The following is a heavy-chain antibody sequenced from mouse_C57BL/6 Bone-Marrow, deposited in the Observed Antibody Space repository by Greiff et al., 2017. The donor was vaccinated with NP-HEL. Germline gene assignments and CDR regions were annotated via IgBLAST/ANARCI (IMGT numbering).Heavy chain of an antibody. CDR2: IDPSDSYT. Sequence: QVQLQQPGAELVKPGASVKLSCKASGYTFTSYWMQWVKQRPGQGLEWIGEIDPSDSYTNYNQKFKGKATLTVDTSSSTAYMQLSSLTSEDSAVYDCARPGYFDVWGTGTTVTVSS. CDR1: GYTFTSYW. J-gene: IGHJ1*03. CDR3: ARPGYFDV. V-gene: IGHV1-50*01.